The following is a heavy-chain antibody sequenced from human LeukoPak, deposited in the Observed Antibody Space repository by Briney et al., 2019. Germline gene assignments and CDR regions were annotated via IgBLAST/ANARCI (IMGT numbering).Heavy chain of an antibody. CDR1: GFTVSSNY. Sequence: GGSLRLSCAASGFTVSSNYMSWVRQAPGKGLEWVSVIYSGGSTYYADSVKGRFTISRDNSKNTLYLQMNSLRAEDTAVYYCAKEDLYTGMDVWGKGTTVTVSS. D-gene: IGHD4-11*01. J-gene: IGHJ6*04. V-gene: IGHV3-53*01. CDR2: IYSGGST. CDR3: AKEDLYTGMDV.